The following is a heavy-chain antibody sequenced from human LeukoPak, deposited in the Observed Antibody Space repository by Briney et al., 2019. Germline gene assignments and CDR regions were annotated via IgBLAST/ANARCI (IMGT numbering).Heavy chain of an antibody. CDR1: GFTFSSHD. CDR2: ISSSSGTI. D-gene: IGHD5-12*01. V-gene: IGHV3-48*04. Sequence: GGSLRLSCAASGFTFSSHDMNWVRQAPGKGLEWVSHISSSSGTIYYVDSVKGRFTISRDNAKNSLYLQMNSLRAEDTAVYYCARDPGEMIVATTFDYWGQGTLVTVSS. CDR3: ARDPGEMIVATTFDY. J-gene: IGHJ4*02.